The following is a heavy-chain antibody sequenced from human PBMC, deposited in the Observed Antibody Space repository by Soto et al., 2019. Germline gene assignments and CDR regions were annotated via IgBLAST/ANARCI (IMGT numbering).Heavy chain of an antibody. CDR1: GFILSDYT. Sequence: GGSLILSCVASGFILSDYTMNWVRPAPGKGLEWVSLISSSSSFIYYPDSVKGRFTISRDNAKNSLFLQMNSLRAEDAAVYYCARVGHTTRIVAPGTGGDHWGQGTLVTVSS. CDR3: ARVGHTTRIVAPGTGGDH. V-gene: IGHV3-21*01. CDR2: ISSSSSFI. J-gene: IGHJ4*02. D-gene: IGHD6-13*01.